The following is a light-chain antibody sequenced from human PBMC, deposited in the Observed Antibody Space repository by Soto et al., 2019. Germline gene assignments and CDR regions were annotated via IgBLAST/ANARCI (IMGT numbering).Light chain of an antibody. V-gene: IGKV3-11*01. J-gene: IGKJ1*01. CDR2: DAS. Sequence: EIVMTQSPATLSVSPGERATLSCRASQSVSSNLAWYQQKPGQAPRLLIYDASNRATGIPARFSGSGSGTDFTLTINSLEPEDFAVYYCQQRSNWPSITFGQGTKVDIK. CDR3: QQRSNWPSIT. CDR1: QSVSSN.